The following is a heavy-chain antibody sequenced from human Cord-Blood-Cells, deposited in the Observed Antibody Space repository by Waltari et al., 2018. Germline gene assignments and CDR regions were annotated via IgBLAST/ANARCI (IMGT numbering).Heavy chain of an antibody. Sequence: QVQLQQWGAGLLKPSETLSLTCAVYGGSFSGYYWSWIRQPPGKGLEWIGEINHSGGTNYNPSLKSRVTISVDTFKNQFSLKLSSVTAADTAVYYCARDSSYCSSTSCFDYWGQGTLVTVSS. V-gene: IGHV4-34*01. D-gene: IGHD2-2*01. CDR3: ARDSSYCSSTSCFDY. CDR1: GGSFSGYY. CDR2: INHSGGT. J-gene: IGHJ4*02.